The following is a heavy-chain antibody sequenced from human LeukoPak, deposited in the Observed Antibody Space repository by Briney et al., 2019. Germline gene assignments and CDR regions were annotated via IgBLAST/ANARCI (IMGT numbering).Heavy chain of an antibody. D-gene: IGHD6-13*01. J-gene: IGHJ4*02. CDR1: GFTFSSYW. Sequence: PGGSLRLSCSASGFTFSSYWMHWVRQAPGKGLVWVSRINSDGSSTSYADSVKGRFTISRDNSKNTLYLQMTSLRAEDTAVYFCAKDSQPPWARSAAGRGGFDFWGQGTLVTVSS. CDR2: INSDGSST. CDR3: AKDSQPPWARSAAGRGGFDF. V-gene: IGHV3-74*01.